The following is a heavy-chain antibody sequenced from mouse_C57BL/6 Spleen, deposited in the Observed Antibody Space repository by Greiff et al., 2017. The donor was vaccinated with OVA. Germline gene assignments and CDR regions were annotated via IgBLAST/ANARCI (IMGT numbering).Heavy chain of an antibody. J-gene: IGHJ2*01. D-gene: IGHD1-1*01. CDR2: INPDSSTI. CDR1: GIDFSRYW. CDR3: ARHYYGSSFDY. V-gene: IGHV4-1*01. Sequence: EVKLLQSGGGLVQPGGSLKLSCAASGIDFSRYWMSWVRRAPGKGLEWIGEINPDSSTINYAPSLKDKFIISRDNAKNTLYLQMSKVRSEDTALYYCARHYYGSSFDYWGQGTTLTVSS.